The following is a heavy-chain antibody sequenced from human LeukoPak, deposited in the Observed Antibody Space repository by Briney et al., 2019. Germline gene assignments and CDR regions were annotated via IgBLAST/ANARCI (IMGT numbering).Heavy chain of an antibody. CDR1: GGSFSGYY. J-gene: IGHJ4*02. Sequence: PPETLSLTCAVYGGSFSGYYWSWIRQPPGKGLEWIGEINHSGSTNYNPSLKSRVTISVDTSKNQYSLKLSSVTAADTAVYYCARGHYGSGTGTYSHWGQGTLVTVSS. D-gene: IGHD3-10*01. V-gene: IGHV4-34*01. CDR3: ARGHYGSGTGTYSH. CDR2: INHSGST.